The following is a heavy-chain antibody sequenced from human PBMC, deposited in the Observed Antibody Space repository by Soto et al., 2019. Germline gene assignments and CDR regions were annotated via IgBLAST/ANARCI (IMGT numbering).Heavy chain of an antibody. Sequence: SETLSLTCTVSGGSISSSSYYWGWIRQPPGKGLEWIGSIYYSGSTYYNPSLKSRVTISVDTSKNQFSLKLSSMTAADTAVYYCASLFSGWYFDYWGQGTLVTVSS. V-gene: IGHV4-39*07. J-gene: IGHJ4*02. D-gene: IGHD6-19*01. CDR3: ASLFSGWYFDY. CDR2: IYYSGST. CDR1: GGSISSSSYY.